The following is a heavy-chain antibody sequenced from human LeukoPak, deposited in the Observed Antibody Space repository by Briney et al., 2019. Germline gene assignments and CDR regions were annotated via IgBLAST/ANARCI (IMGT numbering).Heavy chain of an antibody. J-gene: IGHJ4*02. CDR3: ARNGGGLDY. CDR1: GFTFNNYA. CDR2: ISYDGSKK. D-gene: IGHD3-16*01. Sequence: PGGSLRLSCAASGFTFNNYALHWVRQAPGKGLEWVAIISYDGSKKYYADSVKGRFTISRDNAKKSVYLQMNSLRVEDTAVYYCARNGGGLDYWGQGTLVTVSS. V-gene: IGHV3-30*07.